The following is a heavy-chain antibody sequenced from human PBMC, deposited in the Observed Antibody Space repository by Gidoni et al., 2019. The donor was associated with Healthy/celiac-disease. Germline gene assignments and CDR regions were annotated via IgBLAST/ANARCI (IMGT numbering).Heavy chain of an antibody. V-gene: IGHV1-2*02. D-gene: IGHD2-2*03. CDR1: GYTFTGYY. J-gene: IGHJ6*02. CDR3: ARVSMDPYYYYCKDV. CDR2: IKPNSGGT. Sequence: QVQLVQSGAEVKKPGASVTVSCKASGYTFTGYYMHWVRQAPGQGLEWMGWIKPNSGGTNYAQKFQGRVTMTRDTSISTAYMELSRLRSDDTAVYYCARVSMDPYYYYCKDVWGQGTTVTVSS.